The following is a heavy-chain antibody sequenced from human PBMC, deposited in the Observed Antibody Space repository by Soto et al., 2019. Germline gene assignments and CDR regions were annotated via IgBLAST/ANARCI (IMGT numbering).Heavy chain of an antibody. CDR3: AREGGGYASLYYYYYYMDV. CDR1: GFTFSSYS. J-gene: IGHJ6*03. Sequence: GGSLRLSCAASGFTFSSYSMNWVRQAPGKGLEWVSSISSSSSYIYYADSVKGRFTISRDNAKNSLYLQMNSLRAEDTAVYYCAREGGGYASLYYYYYYMDVWGKGTTVTVSS. V-gene: IGHV3-21*01. D-gene: IGHD6-25*01. CDR2: ISSSSSYI.